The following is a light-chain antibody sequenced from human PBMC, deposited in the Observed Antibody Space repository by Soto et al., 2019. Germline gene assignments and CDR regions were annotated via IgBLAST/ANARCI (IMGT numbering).Light chain of an antibody. CDR3: QDFDSPQWT. Sequence: VLTQSPDTLSLSPGDRATLSCRANQRASRQYLSWYQQRPGQPPGLLIYSVSMRADGIPDRFSGSGSGSVFTLTINRLEPEDFAVYYCQDFDSPQWTFGQGTKIEN. CDR1: QRASRQY. CDR2: SVS. J-gene: IGKJ1*01. V-gene: IGKV3-20*01.